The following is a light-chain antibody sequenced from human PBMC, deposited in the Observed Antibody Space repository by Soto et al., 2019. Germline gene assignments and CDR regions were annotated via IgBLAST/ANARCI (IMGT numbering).Light chain of an antibody. V-gene: IGKV1-9*01. CDR1: QGISSY. CDR2: DAS. Sequence: IQLTQSPSSLSASVGDRVTITCRASQGISSYLGWYQQKPGKAPNLLIYDASTLYSGVPSRFSGGGSGTDFTLTISSLQPEDFATYYCQQVNVYPSTFGGGTKVEIK. CDR3: QQVNVYPST. J-gene: IGKJ4*01.